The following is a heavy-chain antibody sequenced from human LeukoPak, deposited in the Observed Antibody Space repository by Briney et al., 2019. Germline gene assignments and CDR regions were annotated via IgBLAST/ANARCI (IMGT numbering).Heavy chain of an antibody. J-gene: IGHJ4*02. Sequence: GRSLRLFCAACGFTYSSYGMHWVRQSTGKGLEWVAVISYDGSNKYYADSVKGRFTISRDNSKNTLYLQMNSLRAEDTAVYYCAKERRGVRTDYWGQGTLVTVSS. CDR3: AKERRGVRTDY. CDR1: GFTYSSYG. CDR2: ISYDGSNK. V-gene: IGHV3-30*18.